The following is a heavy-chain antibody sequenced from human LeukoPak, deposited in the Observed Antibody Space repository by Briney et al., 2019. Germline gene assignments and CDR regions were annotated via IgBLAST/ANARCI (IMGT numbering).Heavy chain of an antibody. CDR2: INPNSGGA. J-gene: IGHJ4*02. Sequence: ASVKVSCKASGYIFSGYYMHWLRQAPGQGLEWMGWINPNSGGADYAQKFQGRVTMTRDTSISTAYMALSRLRSDDTAVYYCATSGTELLFDYWGQGTLVTVSS. V-gene: IGHV1-2*02. CDR1: GYIFSGYY. CDR3: ATSGTELLFDY. D-gene: IGHD1-7*01.